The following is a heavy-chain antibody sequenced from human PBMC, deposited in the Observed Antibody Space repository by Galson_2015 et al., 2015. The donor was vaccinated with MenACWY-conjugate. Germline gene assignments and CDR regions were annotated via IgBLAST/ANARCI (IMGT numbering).Heavy chain of an antibody. J-gene: IGHJ4*02. CDR2: IRSEGFGETT. V-gene: IGHV3-49*04. CDR3: TSRLIGVIAAFDY. CDR1: GFSFGDYT. D-gene: IGHD3-22*01. Sequence: SLRLSCATSGFSFGDYTLSWVRQAPGKGLEWVGFIRSEGFGETTEYAAPVKDRFTISRDDSTRIAYLQMNSLKTDDTAVYYCTSRLIGVIAAFDYWGQGTLVTVSS.